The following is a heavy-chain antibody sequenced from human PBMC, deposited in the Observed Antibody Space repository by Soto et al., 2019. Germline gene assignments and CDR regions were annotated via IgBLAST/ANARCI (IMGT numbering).Heavy chain of an antibody. Sequence: PGESLKISCKGSGYSFTSYWISWVRQMPGKGLEWMGRIDPSDSYTNYSPSFQGHVTISADKSISTAYLQWSSLKASDTAMYYCARILSRDYSNYPLDYWGQGTLVTVSS. J-gene: IGHJ4*02. V-gene: IGHV5-10-1*01. CDR2: IDPSDSYT. CDR3: ARILSRDYSNYPLDY. D-gene: IGHD4-4*01. CDR1: GYSFTSYW.